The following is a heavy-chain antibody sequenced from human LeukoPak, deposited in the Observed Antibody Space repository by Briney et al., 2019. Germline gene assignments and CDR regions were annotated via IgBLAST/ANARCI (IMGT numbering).Heavy chain of an antibody. CDR1: GYTFTSSD. D-gene: IGHD3-3*01. J-gene: IGHJ3*02. CDR2: MNPNSGNT. CDR3: AREVDYDFWSGYLRAGFRKDDAFEI. Sequence: ASVKVSCKASGYTFTSSDINWVRQASGQGLEWMGWMNPNSGNTGYAQNFQGRVTMTRDTSISTAYMELSSLRSDDTAMYYCAREVDYDFWSGYLRAGFRKDDAFEIWGQGTMVTVSS. V-gene: IGHV1-8*01.